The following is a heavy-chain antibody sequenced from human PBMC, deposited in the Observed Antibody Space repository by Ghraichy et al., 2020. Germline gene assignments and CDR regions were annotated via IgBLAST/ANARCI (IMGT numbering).Heavy chain of an antibody. V-gene: IGHV3-66*01. CDR3: ARVSYDRDY. CDR2: IYSGGST. CDR1: GFTVSSNY. J-gene: IGHJ4*02. D-gene: IGHD3-22*01. Sequence: TCAASGFTVSSNYMSWVRQAPGKGLEWVSVIYSGGSTYYADSVKGRFTISRDNSKNTLYLQMNSLRAEDTAVYYCARVSYDRDYWGQGTLVTVSS.